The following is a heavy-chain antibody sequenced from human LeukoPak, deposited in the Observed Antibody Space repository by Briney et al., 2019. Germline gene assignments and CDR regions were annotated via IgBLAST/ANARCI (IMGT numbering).Heavy chain of an antibody. CDR2: ISYDGSNK. Sequence: GGSLRLSCAASGFTFDDYAMHWVRQAPGKGLEWVAVISYDGSNKYYADSVKGRFTISRDNSKNTLYLQMNSLRAEDTAVYYYASGNKSGYYSSYYFDYWGQGTLVTVSS. CDR1: GFTFDDYA. D-gene: IGHD3-22*01. V-gene: IGHV3-30-3*01. CDR3: ASGNKSGYYSSYYFDY. J-gene: IGHJ4*02.